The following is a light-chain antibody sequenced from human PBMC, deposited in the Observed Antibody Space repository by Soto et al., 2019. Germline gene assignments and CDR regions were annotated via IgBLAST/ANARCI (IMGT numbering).Light chain of an antibody. CDR1: QSISNY. J-gene: IGKJ3*01. Sequence: DIQMTQSPSSLSASVGDRVTITCRASQSISNYLNWYQQKPWKAPKLLIYAASSLQSGVPSRFSGSGSGTDFTLTISSLQPEDFATYYCQQSYSTPLFTFGPGTKVDIK. V-gene: IGKV1-39*01. CDR3: QQSYSTPLFT. CDR2: AAS.